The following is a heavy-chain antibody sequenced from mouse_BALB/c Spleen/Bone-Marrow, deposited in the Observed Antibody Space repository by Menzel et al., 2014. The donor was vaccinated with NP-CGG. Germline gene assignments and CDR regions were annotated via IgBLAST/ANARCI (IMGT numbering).Heavy chain of an antibody. Sequence: VMLVESGPGLVKPSQSLSLTCTVTGYSITSDYAWNWIRQFPGNKLEWMGYIGYSGSTSYNPSLKSRISITRDTSKNQFFLQLNSVTTEDTATYYCARGRDYFDYWGQGTTLTVSS. CDR2: IGYSGST. CDR1: GYSITSDYA. J-gene: IGHJ2*01. V-gene: IGHV3-2*02. CDR3: ARGRDYFDY.